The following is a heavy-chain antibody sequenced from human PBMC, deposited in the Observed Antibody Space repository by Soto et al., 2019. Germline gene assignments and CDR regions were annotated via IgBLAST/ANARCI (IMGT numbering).Heavy chain of an antibody. J-gene: IGHJ4*02. CDR2: MSGDGTTT. CDR3: AKDITFDSSAYNF. D-gene: IGHD3-22*01. V-gene: IGHV3-23*01. Sequence: EVQLLASGGGLVQPGESPRLSCTASGFTFSTYGMSWVRQAPGKGLEWVSSMSGDGTTTYYIDSVKGRFTISRDNSRNTLSLQLNSLRTEDTAIYYCAKDITFDSSAYNFGAQGILVTVSS. CDR1: GFTFSTYG.